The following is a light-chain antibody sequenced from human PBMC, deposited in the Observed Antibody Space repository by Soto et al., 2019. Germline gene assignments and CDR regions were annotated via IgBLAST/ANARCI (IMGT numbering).Light chain of an antibody. J-gene: IGKJ4*01. V-gene: IGKV1-6*01. CDR3: LQDYNYPLT. CDR1: QGIRND. CDR2: AAS. Sequence: AIQMTQSPSSLSASVGDRVTITCRASQGIRNDLGWYQQKPGKAPKLLIYAASSLPSGVPSRFSGSGSGTDFTLTISSLQPEDFAIYYCLQDYNYPLTFGGGTKVEIK.